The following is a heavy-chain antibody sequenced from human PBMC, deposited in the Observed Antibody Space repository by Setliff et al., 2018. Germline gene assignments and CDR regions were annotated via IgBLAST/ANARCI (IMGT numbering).Heavy chain of an antibody. CDR3: ARRGVGMGMDV. Sequence: PGGSLRLSCAASEFSLSDFHMHWVRQAPGKGLEWVGRARRKTNSYATAYSASLKGRFTIPRDDSKNTAYLQMNSLQSEDTAVYYCARRGVGMGMDVWGKGTTVTVSS. J-gene: IGHJ6*03. CDR1: EFSLSDFH. D-gene: IGHD2-2*01. V-gene: IGHV3-73*01. CDR2: ARRKTNSYAT.